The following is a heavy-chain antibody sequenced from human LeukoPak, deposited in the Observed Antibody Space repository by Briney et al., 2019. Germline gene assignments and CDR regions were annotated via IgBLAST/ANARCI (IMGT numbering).Heavy chain of an antibody. CDR3: AAPGGGGCYWGPLDF. CDR2: ISYDGRNK. V-gene: IGHV3-30*03. D-gene: IGHD2-15*01. CDR1: GFTFSSYG. Sequence: GRSLRLSCAASGFTFSSYGMHWVRQAPGKGLEWVAVISYDGRNKDYADSVKGRFTISRDSSKNTLYLEMNSLRAEDTAVYYCAAPGGGGCYWGPLDFWGQGTLVTVSS. J-gene: IGHJ4*02.